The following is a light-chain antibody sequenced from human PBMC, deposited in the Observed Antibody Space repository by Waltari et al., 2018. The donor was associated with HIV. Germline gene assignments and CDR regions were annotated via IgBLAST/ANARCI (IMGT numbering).Light chain of an antibody. V-gene: IGKV1-33*01. CDR3: QQYHNLPLT. Sequence: DIQMTQSPSSLSASVGHRVTINVQASPDSSNYLNWYQQKPGKAPKLLIYEAFVLETGVPSRFSGSGSGTDFTFTISSLQPEDVATYYCQQYHNLPLTFGGGTKVEIK. CDR1: PDSSNY. CDR2: EAF. J-gene: IGKJ4*01.